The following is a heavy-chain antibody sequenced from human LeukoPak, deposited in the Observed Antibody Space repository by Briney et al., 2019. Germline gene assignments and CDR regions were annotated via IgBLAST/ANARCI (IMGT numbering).Heavy chain of an antibody. V-gene: IGHV4-59*01. J-gene: IGHJ3*02. CDR3: VREELGYCSGGNCHDAFDI. D-gene: IGHD2-15*01. CDR2: IYYSGRT. Sequence: SETLSLTCTVSGGSISSYYWSWIRQPPGKGLEWIGYIYYSGRTDYNPSLKSRVTISVDTSRNQFSLKLSSVTAADTAVYYCVREELGYCSGGNCHDAFDIWGQGTMVTVSS. CDR1: GGSISSYY.